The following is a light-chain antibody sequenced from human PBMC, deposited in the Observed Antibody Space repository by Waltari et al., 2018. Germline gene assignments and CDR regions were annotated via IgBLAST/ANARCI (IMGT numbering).Light chain of an antibody. V-gene: IGKV1-39*01. Sequence: DIQITQSPSSLSASVGDRGTITCRASQSISSYLNWYQQKPGKVPKLLIYAASTLQSGVPSRFSGSGSGTDFTLTISSPQPEDFATYYCQQTYSTPFTFGPGTKVDI. J-gene: IGKJ3*01. CDR2: AAS. CDR1: QSISSY. CDR3: QQTYSTPFT.